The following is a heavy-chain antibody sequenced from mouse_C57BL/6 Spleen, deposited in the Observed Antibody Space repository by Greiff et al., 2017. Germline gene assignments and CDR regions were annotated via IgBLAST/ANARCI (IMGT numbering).Heavy chain of an antibody. J-gene: IGHJ4*01. Sequence: QVQLQQSGAELVRPGASVTLSCKASGYTFTDYEMHWVKQTPVHGLEWIGAIDPETGGTAYNQKFKGKAILTADKSSSTAYMELRSLTSEDSAVYYCTNSNYYAVDYWGQGTSVTVSS. CDR3: TNSNYYAVDY. D-gene: IGHD2-5*01. CDR1: GYTFTDYE. CDR2: IDPETGGT. V-gene: IGHV1-15*01.